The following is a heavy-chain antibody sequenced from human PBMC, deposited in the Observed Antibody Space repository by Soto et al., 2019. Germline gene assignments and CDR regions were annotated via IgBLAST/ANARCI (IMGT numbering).Heavy chain of an antibody. CDR2: FGGSGGT. J-gene: IGHJ6*03. CDR1: GFIFSNYA. CDR3: AKSQSSLYYMDV. V-gene: IGHV3-23*01. Sequence: EVQVLESGGGLVQPGGSLRLSCVGSGFIFSNYAMAWVRRAPGKGLEWVSGFGGSGGTYYADSVKGRYTISRDNSKNTLYLQMNSLRVEDTAVYYCAKSQSSLYYMDVWGKGTAVTVSS.